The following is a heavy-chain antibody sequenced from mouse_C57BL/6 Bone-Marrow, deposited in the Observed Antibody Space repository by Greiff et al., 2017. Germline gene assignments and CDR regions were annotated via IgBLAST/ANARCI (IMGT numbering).Heavy chain of an antibody. Sequence: QVQLKHSGAELVRPGASVKMSCKASGYTFTSYNMHWVKQTPRQGLEWIGAIYPGNGDTSYNQKFKGKATLTVDKSSSTAYMQLSSLTSEDSAVYFCARARNYYGSSSFDYWGQGTTLTVSS. J-gene: IGHJ2*01. D-gene: IGHD1-1*01. CDR3: ARARNYYGSSSFDY. CDR1: GYTFTSYN. V-gene: IGHV1-12*01. CDR2: IYPGNGDT.